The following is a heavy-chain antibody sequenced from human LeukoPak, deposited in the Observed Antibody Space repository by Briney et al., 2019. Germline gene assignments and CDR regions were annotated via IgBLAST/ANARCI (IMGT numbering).Heavy chain of an antibody. CDR3: ARFYYDSGTYYFDY. D-gene: IGHD3-22*01. CDR2: VYPGDSDT. V-gene: IGHV5-51*01. Sequence: PGESLKISCQASGYSFPNYWIGWVRQMPGKGLEWVGIVYPGDSDTRYSPSFQGQVTISADKSISAAYLQWSSLKASDTVMYYCARFYYDSGTYYFDYWGQGTLVTASS. CDR1: GYSFPNYW. J-gene: IGHJ4*02.